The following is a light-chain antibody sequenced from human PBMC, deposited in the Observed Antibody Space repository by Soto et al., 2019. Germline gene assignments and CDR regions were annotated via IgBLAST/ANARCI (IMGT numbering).Light chain of an antibody. J-gene: IGKJ1*01. V-gene: IGKV1-5*03. Sequence: DIQMTQSPSTLSGSVGDRVTITCRASQTISSWLAWYQQKPGKAPKLLIYKASTVKSGVPSRFSGSGSGTECTLTISSLEPDDFATYYCQHFNSYSEALGQGTKVELK. CDR2: KAS. CDR1: QTISSW. CDR3: QHFNSYSEA.